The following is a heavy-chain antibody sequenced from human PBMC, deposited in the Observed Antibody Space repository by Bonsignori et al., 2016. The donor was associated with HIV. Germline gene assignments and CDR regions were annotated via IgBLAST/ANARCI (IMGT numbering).Heavy chain of an antibody. CDR3: ATSGEDWFDP. D-gene: IGHD3-10*01. Sequence: WIRQPPGKGLQYIGSIFYSGSTSYNPSLKSRVTISLDTSKNHFSLKLRSVAAADTAVYYCATSGEDWFDPGAREPWSPSPQ. J-gene: IGHJ5*02. CDR2: IFYSGST. V-gene: IGHV4-39*07.